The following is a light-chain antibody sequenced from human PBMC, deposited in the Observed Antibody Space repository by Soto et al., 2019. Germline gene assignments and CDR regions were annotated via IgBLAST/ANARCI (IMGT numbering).Light chain of an antibody. J-gene: IGLJ2*01. V-gene: IGLV2-14*03. Sequence: QSALTQPASVSGSPGQSITISCTGTSSDIGAYNFVSGYQQHPGNAPKLMLYDVNIRPSGVSNRFSGSKSGNTASLTISGLQAEDEADYYCTSWTTSTTMIFGGGTKLTVL. CDR1: SSDIGAYNF. CDR3: TSWTTSTTMI. CDR2: DVN.